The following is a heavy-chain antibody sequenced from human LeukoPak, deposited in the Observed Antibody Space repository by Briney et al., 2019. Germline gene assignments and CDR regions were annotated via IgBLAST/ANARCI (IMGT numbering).Heavy chain of an antibody. CDR1: GGSISSGGYY. J-gene: IGHJ5*02. D-gene: IGHD5-24*01. Sequence: NPSQTLSLTCTVSGGSISSGGYYWSWIRQHPGKGLEWIGYIYYSGSTYYNPSLKSRVTISVDTSKNQFSLNLSSVTAADTAVYYCARATWRNWLDPWGQGTLVTVSS. CDR2: IYYSGST. CDR3: ARATWRNWLDP. V-gene: IGHV4-31*03.